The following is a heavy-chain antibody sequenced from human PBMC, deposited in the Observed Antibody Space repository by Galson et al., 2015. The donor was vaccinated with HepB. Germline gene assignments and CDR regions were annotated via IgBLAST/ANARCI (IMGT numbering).Heavy chain of an antibody. CDR2: MNPNSGNT. CDR1: GYTFTSYD. CDR3: AKAADDYSANPYYYFDY. J-gene: IGHJ4*02. D-gene: IGHD4-11*01. V-gene: IGHV1-8*01. Sequence: SVKVSCKASGYTFTSYDINWVRQATGQGLEWMGWMNPNSGNTGYAQKFQGRVTMTRNTSISTAYMELSSLRSEDTAVYYCAKAADDYSANPYYYFDYWGPGTLVTVSS.